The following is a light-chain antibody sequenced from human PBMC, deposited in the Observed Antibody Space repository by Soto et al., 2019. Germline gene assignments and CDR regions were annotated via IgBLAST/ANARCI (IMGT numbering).Light chain of an antibody. Sequence: EIVLTQSPGTLSLSPGERATLSCRASQSVSNNYLAWYQQKPGQAPRLLIYGASNRATGIPDRFSGSRSGTDFTLTISKLEPEDFAVYHCQQYGGSPRTFGQGTKVDIK. J-gene: IGKJ1*01. CDR1: QSVSNNY. CDR3: QQYGGSPRT. V-gene: IGKV3-20*01. CDR2: GAS.